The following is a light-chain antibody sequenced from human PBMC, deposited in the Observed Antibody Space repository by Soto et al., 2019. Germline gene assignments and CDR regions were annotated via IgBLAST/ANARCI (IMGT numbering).Light chain of an antibody. V-gene: IGLV2-8*01. CDR1: SSDVGNYKY. Sequence: QSALTQSPSASGSPGQSVTISCTGTSSDVGNYKYVSWYQQYPGKAPKLMIYEVSKRPSGVPDRFSGSKSGNTASLTVSGLQVEDEADYYCSSYAGSNLWVFGGGTKLTVL. CDR3: SSYAGSNLWV. J-gene: IGLJ3*02. CDR2: EVS.